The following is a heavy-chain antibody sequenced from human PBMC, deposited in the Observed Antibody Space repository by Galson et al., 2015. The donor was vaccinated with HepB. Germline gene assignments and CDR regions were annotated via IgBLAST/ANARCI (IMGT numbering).Heavy chain of an antibody. CDR2: INHSGST. J-gene: IGHJ6*02. CDR3: AREGEETPSGGMDV. Sequence: ETLSLTCAVYGGSFSGYYWSWIRQPPGKGLEWIGEINHSGSTNYNPSLKSRVTISVDTSKNQFSLKLSSVTAADTAVYYCAREGEETPSGGMDVWGQGTTVTVSS. D-gene: IGHD1-14*01. V-gene: IGHV4-34*01. CDR1: GGSFSGYY.